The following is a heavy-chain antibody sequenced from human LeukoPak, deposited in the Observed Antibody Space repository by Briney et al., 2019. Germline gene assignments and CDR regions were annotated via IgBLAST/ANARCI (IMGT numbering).Heavy chain of an antibody. V-gene: IGHV3-23*01. CDR1: GFTFSSYE. D-gene: IGHD1-26*01. J-gene: IGHJ6*03. CDR2: ISGSGGST. CDR3: ARRGLIVGATSPIYYYYYMDV. Sequence: GGSLRLSCAASGFTFSSYEMNWVRQAPGKGLEWVSAISGSGGSTYYADSVKGRFTISRDNSKNTLYLQMNSLRAEDTAVYYCARRGLIVGATSPIYYYYYMDVWGKGTTVTVSS.